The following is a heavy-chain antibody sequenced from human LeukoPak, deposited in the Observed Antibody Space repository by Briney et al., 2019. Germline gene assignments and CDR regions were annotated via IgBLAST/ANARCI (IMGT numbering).Heavy chain of an antibody. D-gene: IGHD5-18*01. CDR2: IYYSGST. CDR1: GGSISSYY. CDR3: ARHERYSYGLSRDAFDI. Sequence: SETLSLTCTVSGGSISSYYWSWIRQPPGKGLEWIGYIYYSGSTNYNPSLKSRATISVDTSKNQFSLKLSSVTAADTAVYYCARHERYSYGLSRDAFDIWGQGTMVTVSS. V-gene: IGHV4-59*08. J-gene: IGHJ3*02.